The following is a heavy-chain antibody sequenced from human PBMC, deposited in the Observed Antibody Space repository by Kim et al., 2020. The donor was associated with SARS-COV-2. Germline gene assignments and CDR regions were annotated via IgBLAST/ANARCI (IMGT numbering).Heavy chain of an antibody. V-gene: IGHV3-7*01. CDR1: GFTFSSYW. D-gene: IGHD2-8*01. Sequence: GGSLRLSCVGSGFTFSSYWMAWVRQAPGKGLEWVANIRQDGNEKNHVDPVTGRFTISRDNAKNTLYLQMNSLRVEDTAVYYCARDPQRGVYDYWGQGSLVTVSS. CDR3: ARDPQRGVYDY. CDR2: IRQDGNEK. J-gene: IGHJ4*02.